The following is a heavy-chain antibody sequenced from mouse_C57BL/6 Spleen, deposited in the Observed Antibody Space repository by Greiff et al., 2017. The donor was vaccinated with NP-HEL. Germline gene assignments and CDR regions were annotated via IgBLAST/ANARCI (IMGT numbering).Heavy chain of an antibody. CDR3: ARGDYGSYYFDY. Sequence: LVESGPELVKPGDSVKISCKASGYSFTGYFMNWVMQSHGKSLEWIGRINPYNGDTFYNQKFKGKATLTVDKSSSTAHMELRSLTSEASAVYYCARGDYGSYYFDYWGQGTTLTVSS. V-gene: IGHV1-20*01. D-gene: IGHD1-1*01. J-gene: IGHJ2*01. CDR1: GYSFTGYF. CDR2: INPYNGDT.